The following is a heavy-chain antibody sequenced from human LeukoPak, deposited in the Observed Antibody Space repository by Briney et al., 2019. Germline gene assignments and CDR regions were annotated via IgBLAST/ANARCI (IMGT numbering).Heavy chain of an antibody. D-gene: IGHD4-17*01. J-gene: IGHJ4*02. CDR1: GGSFSGYY. V-gene: IGHV4-59*08. CDR2: IYYSGST. Sequence: SETLSLTCAVSGGSFSGYYWSWIRQPPGKGLEWIGYIYYSGSTNYNPSLKSRVTISVDTSKNQFSLKLSSVTAADTAVYYCARQRLNDYGDYVGFDYWGQGTLVTVSS. CDR3: ARQRLNDYGDYVGFDY.